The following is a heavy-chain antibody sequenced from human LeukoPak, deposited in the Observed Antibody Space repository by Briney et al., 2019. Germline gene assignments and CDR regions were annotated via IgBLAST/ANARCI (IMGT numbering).Heavy chain of an antibody. CDR1: GFTFSSYA. J-gene: IGHJ6*03. V-gene: IGHV3-23*01. Sequence: GGSLRLSCAASGFTFSSYAMSWVRQAPEKGLEWVSAISGSGGSTYYADSVKGRFTTSRDNSKNTLYLQMNSLRAEDTAVYYCAKTGDYDSSGYFPRYYYYYMDVWGKGTTVTVSS. CDR2: ISGSGGST. CDR3: AKTGDYDSSGYFPRYYYYYMDV. D-gene: IGHD3-22*01.